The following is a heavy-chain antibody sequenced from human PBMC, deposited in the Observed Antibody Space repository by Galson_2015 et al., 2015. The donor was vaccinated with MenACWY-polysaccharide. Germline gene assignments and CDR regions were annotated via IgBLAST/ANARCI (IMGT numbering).Heavy chain of an antibody. CDR1: GFTFSSYW. Sequence: SLRLSCAASGFTFSSYWMSWVRQAPGKGLEWVANIKQDGSEKYYVDSVKGRFTISRDNAKNSLYLQMNSLRAEDTAVYYCARDQIDCSSTSCYLGSGWFDPWGQGTPVTVSS. CDR2: IKQDGSEK. J-gene: IGHJ5*02. CDR3: ARDQIDCSSTSCYLGSGWFDP. V-gene: IGHV3-7*01. D-gene: IGHD2-2*01.